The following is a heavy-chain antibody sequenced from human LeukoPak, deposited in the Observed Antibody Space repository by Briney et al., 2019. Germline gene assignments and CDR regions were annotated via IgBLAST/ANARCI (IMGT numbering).Heavy chain of an antibody. J-gene: IGHJ6*03. Sequence: SETLSLTCSVSGGSIGRSSYYWGWTRQPPGKGLEWIGSIYYSGGTYYNPSLKSRVTISVDTSRNQFSLKLGSVTAADTAVYYCARGRYCSSTSCPRRRYYYYYYMDVWGKGTTVTVSS. D-gene: IGHD2-2*01. V-gene: IGHV4-39*01. CDR2: IYYSGGT. CDR1: GGSIGRSSYY. CDR3: ARGRYCSSTSCPRRRYYYYYYMDV.